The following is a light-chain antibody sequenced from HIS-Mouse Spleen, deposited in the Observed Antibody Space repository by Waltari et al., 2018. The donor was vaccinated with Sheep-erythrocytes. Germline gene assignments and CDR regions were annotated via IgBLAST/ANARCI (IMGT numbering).Light chain of an antibody. CDR1: SRDVGGYTH. CDR3: CSYAGSYNHV. CDR2: DVS. J-gene: IGLJ1*01. Sequence: QSALTQPRPVSGSPGPSVPIPCTGTSRDVGGYTHFSRYQQHPGKAPKLMIYDVSKRPSGVPDRFSGSKSGNTASLTISGLQAEDEADYYCCSYAGSYNHVFATGTKVTVL. V-gene: IGLV2-11*01.